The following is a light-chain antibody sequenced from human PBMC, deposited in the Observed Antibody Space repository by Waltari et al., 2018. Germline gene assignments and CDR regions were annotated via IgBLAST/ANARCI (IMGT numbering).Light chain of an antibody. CDR3: QQSYRTPPLT. Sequence: DIQMTQSPSSLSASVGDRVTITCRASQSISSHLNWYQQKPGKAPKLLIYAASSLQSGVPSRFRWNGSGTNFTLNNNRLETEDFATYFCQQSYRTPPLTFGGGTKVEIK. J-gene: IGKJ4*01. CDR2: AAS. CDR1: QSISSH. V-gene: IGKV1-39*01.